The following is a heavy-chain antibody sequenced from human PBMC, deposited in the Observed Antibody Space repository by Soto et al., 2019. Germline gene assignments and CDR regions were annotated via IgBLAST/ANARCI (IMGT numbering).Heavy chain of an antibody. CDR1: GYIFTNYW. D-gene: IGHD1-1*01. CDR2: IYPGDSYP. V-gene: IGHV5-51*01. J-gene: IGHJ5*02. Sequence: GESLKISCKASGYIFTNYWIGWVRQMHGNGLEWMGIIYPGDSYPRYSTSFQGQVSISADKSISTAYLQLNSLKASDPAMYYCAKQIQANVDLNWCDPWGQVTLVTVSS. CDR3: AKQIQANVDLNWCDP.